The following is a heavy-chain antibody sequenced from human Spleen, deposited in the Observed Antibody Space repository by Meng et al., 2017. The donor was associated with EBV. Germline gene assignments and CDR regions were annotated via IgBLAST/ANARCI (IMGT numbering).Heavy chain of an antibody. J-gene: IGHJ4*02. CDR3: ARDFGSGSHYNY. D-gene: IGHD3-10*01. V-gene: IGHV1-2*06. CDR1: GYSFNDYY. Sequence: QGQLVQSGAEVKKPGASVKVSGKASGYSFNDYYIHWVRQAPGQGLEWMGRINPISGGTNYAQNFQGRVTMTRDTSISTAYMELSRLRSDDTAVYYCARDFGSGSHYNYWGQGTLVTVSS. CDR2: INPISGGT.